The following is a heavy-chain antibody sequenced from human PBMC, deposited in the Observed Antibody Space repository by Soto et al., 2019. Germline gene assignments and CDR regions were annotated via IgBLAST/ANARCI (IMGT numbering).Heavy chain of an antibody. D-gene: IGHD6-19*01. CDR1: GFTFSSYS. CDR2: ISSNRTYI. Sequence: PGGSLRLSCVASGFTFSSYSMDWVRQAPGKGLEWVSSISSNRTYIYYADSVKGRFTISRDNAKNSVYLQMNSLRAEDTAVYFCARAGMGRSKMCLVYWGHGILVTVSS. V-gene: IGHV3-21*01. J-gene: IGHJ4*01. CDR3: ARAGMGRSKMCLVY.